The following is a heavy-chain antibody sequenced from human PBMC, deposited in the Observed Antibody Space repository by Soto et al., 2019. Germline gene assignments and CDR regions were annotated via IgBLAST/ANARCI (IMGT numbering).Heavy chain of an antibody. D-gene: IGHD3-10*01. V-gene: IGHV4-31*03. CDR3: AREGRSAAPQAGFDL. J-gene: IGHJ4*02. Sequence: PSETLSLTCTVSGNSISTGAYYWSWPRQHPVKGLEWIGHIFYSGNTHYSPSLESRVTISVDTSKNQFSIKLTAVTVADTAVYYCAREGRSAAPQAGFDLWGQGTLVTVSS. CDR2: IFYSGNT. CDR1: GNSISTGAYY.